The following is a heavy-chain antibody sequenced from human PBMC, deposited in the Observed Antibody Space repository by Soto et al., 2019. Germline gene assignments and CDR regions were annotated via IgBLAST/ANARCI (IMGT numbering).Heavy chain of an antibody. CDR1: GYPLIDYF. CDR2: ISLSKHST. V-gene: IGHV1-46*01. J-gene: IGHJ4*02. D-gene: IGHD2-21*02. Sequence: XAVKEPCMSSGYPLIDYFIHWVRQAPGQGLEWMGIISLSKHSTSYAQKFQGRLTVTADTSTTTVYMDLNSLTSKDSAVYWCARELYSCGGDCPYYMDYWGQGTLVTVSS. CDR3: ARELYSCGGDCPYYMDY.